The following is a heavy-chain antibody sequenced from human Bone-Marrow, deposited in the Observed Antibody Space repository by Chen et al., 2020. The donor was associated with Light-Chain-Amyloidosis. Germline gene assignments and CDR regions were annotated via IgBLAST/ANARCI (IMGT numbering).Heavy chain of an antibody. V-gene: IGHV5-51*01. Sequence: KGSGYTXPNYWIGWVRQMPGKGLEWMGVIYPDDSDARYSPSFEGQVTISADKSXTTXXXXXXXXXXXXXXXYYCARXXXGYNFDYWGQETLVTVSS. CDR3: ARXXXGYNFDY. J-gene: IGHJ4*02. D-gene: IGHD2-21*01. CDR2: IYPDDSDA. CDR1: GYTXPNYW.